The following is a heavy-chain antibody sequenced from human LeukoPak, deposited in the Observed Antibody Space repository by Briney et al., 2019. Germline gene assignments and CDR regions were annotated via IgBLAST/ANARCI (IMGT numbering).Heavy chain of an antibody. J-gene: IGHJ5*02. CDR1: GFIVSRNY. D-gene: IGHD1-14*01. V-gene: IGHV3-53*01. CDR2: LYSGGST. Sequence: GGSLRLSCAASGFIVSRNYMSWVRQAPGKGLEWVSVLYSGGSTYYADSVKGRFTISRDNSKNTLYLQMNSLRAEDTAVYFCARDITTNWFDPWGQETLVTVSS. CDR3: ARDITTNWFDP.